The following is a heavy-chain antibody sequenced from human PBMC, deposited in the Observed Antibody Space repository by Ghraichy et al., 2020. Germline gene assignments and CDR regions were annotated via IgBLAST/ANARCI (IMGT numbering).Heavy chain of an antibody. V-gene: IGHV4-59*01. J-gene: IGHJ4*02. Sequence: SETLSLTCTVSGGSISSYYWSWIRQPPGKGLEWIGYIYYSGSTNYNPSLKSRVTISVDTSKNKFSLKLSSVTAADTAVYYCARGIGGHIDYWGQGTLVTVSS. CDR1: GGSISSYY. CDR3: ARGIGGHIDY. D-gene: IGHD3-16*01. CDR2: IYYSGST.